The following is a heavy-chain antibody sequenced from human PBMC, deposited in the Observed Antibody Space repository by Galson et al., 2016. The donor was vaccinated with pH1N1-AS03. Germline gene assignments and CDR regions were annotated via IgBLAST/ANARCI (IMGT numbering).Heavy chain of an antibody. CDR1: GYIFTSYW. CDR3: ARQVRDGYNDYFDY. CDR2: IYPGDSDT. V-gene: IGHV5-51*01. D-gene: IGHD5-24*01. J-gene: IGHJ4*02. Sequence: QSGAEVKKPGESLKISCKTSGYIFTSYWVAWVRHMPGKGLEWMGIIYPGDSDTRYSPSFQGQVTISADRSINTAYLQWSSLMASDTAINYCARQVRDGYNDYFDYWCQGILVTVSS.